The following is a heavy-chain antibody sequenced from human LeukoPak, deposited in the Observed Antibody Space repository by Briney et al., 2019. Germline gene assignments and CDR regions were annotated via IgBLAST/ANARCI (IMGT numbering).Heavy chain of an antibody. Sequence: AGGSLRLSCAASGFTFSSYAMSWVRQAPGKGLEWVSAISGSGGSTYYADSVKGRFTISRDNSKNTLYLQMNSLRAEDTAVYYCAKDNPPPTYYYDSSGYPRYGFDYWGQGTLVTVSS. D-gene: IGHD3-22*01. CDR3: AKDNPPPTYYYDSSGYPRYGFDY. J-gene: IGHJ4*02. V-gene: IGHV3-23*01. CDR1: GFTFSSYA. CDR2: ISGSGGST.